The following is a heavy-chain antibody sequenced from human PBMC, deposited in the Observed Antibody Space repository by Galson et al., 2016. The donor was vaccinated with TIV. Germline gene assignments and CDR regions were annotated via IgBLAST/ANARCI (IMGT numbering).Heavy chain of an antibody. Sequence: SLRLSCAASGFLFGSYAMNWVRQAPGKGLDWVSDISGSGLSTYYADSVKGRFTISRDNSKNTLYLQMNSLTVEDTAVYYCAKDFVRAAHVPEAGINDYWGQGTQVTVSS. CDR3: AKDFVRAAHVPEAGINDY. CDR1: GFLFGSYA. CDR2: ISGSGLST. J-gene: IGHJ4*02. V-gene: IGHV3-23*01. D-gene: IGHD6-19*01.